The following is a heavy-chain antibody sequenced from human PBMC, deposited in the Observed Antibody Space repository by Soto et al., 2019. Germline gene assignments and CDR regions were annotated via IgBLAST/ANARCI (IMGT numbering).Heavy chain of an antibody. CDR3: ARDDDYGGYFDY. CDR1: GFTFSNYW. CDR2: ISSSSSYI. J-gene: IGHJ4*02. V-gene: IGHV3-21*01. Sequence: SLRLSCAASGFTFSNYWMNWVRQAPGKGLEWVSSISSSSSYIYYADSVKGRFTISRDNAKNSLYLQMNSLRAEDTAVYYCARDDDYGGYFDYWGQGTLVTVSS. D-gene: IGHD4-17*01.